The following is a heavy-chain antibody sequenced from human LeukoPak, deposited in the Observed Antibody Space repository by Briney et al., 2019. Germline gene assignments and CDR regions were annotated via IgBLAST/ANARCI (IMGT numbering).Heavy chain of an antibody. CDR2: INHSGST. V-gene: IGHV4-34*01. D-gene: IGHD1-26*01. J-gene: IGHJ4*02. CDR1: GGSLSGYY. Sequence: SETLSLTCAVYGGSLSGYYWSWIRQPPGKGLEWIGEINHSGSTNYNPSLKSRVTISVDTSKNQFSLKLSSVTAADTAVYYCASDIVGATSPYYFDYWGQGTLVTVSS. CDR3: ASDIVGATSPYYFDY.